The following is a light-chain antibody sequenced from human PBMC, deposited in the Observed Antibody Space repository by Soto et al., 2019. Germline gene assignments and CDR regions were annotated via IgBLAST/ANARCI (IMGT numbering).Light chain of an antibody. Sequence: DILMTQSPLSLPVSPGEPASISCRSTESLLHGNGDHYLDWYLQRPGQSPQLLIYLGSNRASGVPDRFSGSGAGTDFTLSIARVEAEDVGVYYCMQALETPYTFGLGTKLEIK. CDR2: LGS. CDR1: ESLLHGNGDHY. J-gene: IGKJ2*01. V-gene: IGKV2-28*01. CDR3: MQALETPYT.